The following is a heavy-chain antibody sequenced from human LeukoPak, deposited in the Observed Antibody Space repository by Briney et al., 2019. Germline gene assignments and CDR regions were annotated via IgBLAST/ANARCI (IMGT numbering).Heavy chain of an antibody. Sequence: EASVKVSCKASGGTFSSYAISWVRQAPGQGLEWMGRIIPILGIATYAQKFQGRVTITADKSTSTAYMELSSLRSEDTAVYYCAREPGRDGYNYRFDYWGQGTLVTVSS. V-gene: IGHV1-69*04. CDR3: AREPGRDGYNYRFDY. CDR1: GGTFSSYA. CDR2: IIPILGIA. J-gene: IGHJ4*02. D-gene: IGHD5-24*01.